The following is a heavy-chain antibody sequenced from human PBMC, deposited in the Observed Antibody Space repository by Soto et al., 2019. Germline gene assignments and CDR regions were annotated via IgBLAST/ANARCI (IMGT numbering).Heavy chain of an antibody. CDR2: MNPNSGNT. Sequence: ASVKVSCKASGYTFTSYDINWVRQATGQGLEWMGWMNPNSGNTGYAQKFQGRGTMTRNNSISTAYMELSSLRSEDTAVYYCARGIGSVATITYYYYYYYMDVWGKGTTVTVSS. V-gene: IGHV1-8*01. D-gene: IGHD5-12*01. CDR1: GYTFTSYD. CDR3: ARGIGSVATITYYYYYYYMDV. J-gene: IGHJ6*03.